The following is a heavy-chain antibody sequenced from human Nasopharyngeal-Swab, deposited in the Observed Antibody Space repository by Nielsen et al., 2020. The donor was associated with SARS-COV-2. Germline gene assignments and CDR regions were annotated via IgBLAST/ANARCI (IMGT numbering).Heavy chain of an antibody. J-gene: IGHJ3*02. CDR3: GRGGKLGALDI. CDR1: GFSFSEYY. D-gene: IGHD3-16*01. CDR2: ISSSGSIT. V-gene: IGHV3-11*04. Sequence: GESLKISCAASGFSFSEYYMSWIRQAPGKGLEWISDISSSGSITHYADSVKGRFTISRDNAKNSLELQMNSLRVEDTAVYYCGRGGKLGALDIWGQGTMVTVSS.